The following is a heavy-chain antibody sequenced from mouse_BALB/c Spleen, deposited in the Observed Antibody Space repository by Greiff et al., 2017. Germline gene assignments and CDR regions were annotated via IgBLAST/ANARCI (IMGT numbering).Heavy chain of an antibody. CDR1: GFNIKDTY. V-gene: IGHV14-3*02. Sequence: VQLQQSGAELVKPGASVKLSCTASGFNIKDTYMHWVKQRPEQGLEWIGRIDPANGNTKYDPKFQGKATIIADTSSNTAYLQLSSLTSEDTAVYYCARTGTGYAMDYWGQGTSVTVSS. J-gene: IGHJ4*01. CDR3: ARTGTGYAMDY. CDR2: IDPANGNT. D-gene: IGHD3-3*01.